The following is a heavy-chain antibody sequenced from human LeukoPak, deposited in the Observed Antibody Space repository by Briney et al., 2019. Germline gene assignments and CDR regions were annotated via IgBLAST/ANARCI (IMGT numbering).Heavy chain of an antibody. J-gene: IGHJ4*02. V-gene: IGHV4-61*01. CDR3: ARALGYSNGLAL. CDR1: GGSVSSGSYY. CDR2: IYNSGST. D-gene: IGHD5-18*01. Sequence: SETLSITCTVSGGSVSSGSYYWSWIRQPPGKGLEWIGYIYNSGSTNYNPSLKSRVTISVDTSKNQFSLKLSSVAAADTAVYYCARALGYSNGLALWGQGTLVTVSA.